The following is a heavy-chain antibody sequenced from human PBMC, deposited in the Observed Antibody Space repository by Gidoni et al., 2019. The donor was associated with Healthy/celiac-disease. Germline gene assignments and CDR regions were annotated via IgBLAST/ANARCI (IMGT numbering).Heavy chain of an antibody. CDR2: IYSGGST. CDR3: ARSPHAFWSGYLGGVYFDY. CDR1: GFTVSSNY. Sequence: EVQLVESGGGLVQPGGSLRLSCAASGFTVSSNYMSWVRPAPGKGLEWVSVIYSGGSTYYADSVKGRFTISRDNSKNTLYLQMNSLRAEDTAVYYCARSPHAFWSGYLGGVYFDYWGQGTLVTVSS. D-gene: IGHD3-3*01. J-gene: IGHJ4*02. V-gene: IGHV3-66*02.